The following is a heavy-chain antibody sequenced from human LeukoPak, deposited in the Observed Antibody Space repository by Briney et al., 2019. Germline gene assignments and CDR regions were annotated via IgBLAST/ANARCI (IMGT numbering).Heavy chain of an antibody. CDR2: ISASGGST. CDR3: AKDSIQRGWLVQDAGEIDY. CDR1: GFTFSSYA. J-gene: IGHJ4*02. D-gene: IGHD6-19*01. Sequence: PGGSLRLSCAASGFTFSSYAMSWVRQAPGKGLEWVSAISASGGSTYYADSVKGRFTMSRDNSKNTLYLQMNSLRAEDTAVYYCAKDSIQRGWLVQDAGEIDYWGQGTLVTVSS. V-gene: IGHV3-23*01.